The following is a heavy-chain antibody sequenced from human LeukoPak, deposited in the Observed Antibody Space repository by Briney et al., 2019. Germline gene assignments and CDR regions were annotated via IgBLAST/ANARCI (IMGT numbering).Heavy chain of an antibody. D-gene: IGHD5-12*01. CDR1: GFTFSSYW. Sequence: GGSLRLSCAASGFTFSSYWMHWVRQAPGKGLVWVSRINSDGSSTSYADSVKGRFTISRDNAKNTLYLQMNSLRAEDTAVYYCARPRSYSGYGAFDIWGQGTLVTVSS. CDR2: INSDGSST. V-gene: IGHV3-74*01. J-gene: IGHJ3*02. CDR3: ARPRSYSGYGAFDI.